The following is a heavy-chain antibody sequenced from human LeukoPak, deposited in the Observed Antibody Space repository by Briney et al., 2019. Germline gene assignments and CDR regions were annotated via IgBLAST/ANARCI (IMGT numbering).Heavy chain of an antibody. CDR3: AGGESGYSIRDWYFDL. CDR1: GGSISSGSYY. CDR2: IYTSGST. J-gene: IGHJ2*01. V-gene: IGHV4-61*02. Sequence: SQTLSLTCTVSGGSISSGSYYWSWIRQPAGKGLEWIGRIYTSGSTNYNPSLKSRVTISVDTSKNQFSLKLSSVTAADTAVYYCAGGESGYSIRDWYFDLWGRGTLVTVSS. D-gene: IGHD3-3*01.